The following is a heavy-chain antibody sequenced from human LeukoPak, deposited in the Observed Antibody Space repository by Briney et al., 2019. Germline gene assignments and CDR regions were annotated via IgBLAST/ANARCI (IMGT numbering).Heavy chain of an antibody. D-gene: IGHD3-22*01. J-gene: IGHJ3*02. CDR1: EFTFSNFA. Sequence: RTGGSLRLSCAASEFTFSNFAMSWVRQAPGKGLEWVSTISGSGDNTYYAVSVKGRFTISRDNSKNTLSLHMNTLRAEDTAVYYCAKDLLQTFFFDSSGYYTDAFGMWGQGTMVTVSP. CDR2: ISGSGDNT. V-gene: IGHV3-23*01. CDR3: AKDLLQTFFFDSSGYYTDAFGM.